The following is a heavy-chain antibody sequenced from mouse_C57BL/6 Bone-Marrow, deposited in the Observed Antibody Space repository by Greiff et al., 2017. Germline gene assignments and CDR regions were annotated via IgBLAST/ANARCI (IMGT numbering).Heavy chain of an antibody. CDR1: GYTFTTYW. D-gene: IGHD2-3*01. Sequence: QVQLQQPGAELVKPGASVKMSCKASGYTFTTYWITWVKQTPGQGLEWIGDFYPCSGGTNYNEKFKSKATLTVDKSSSTVYMQLSRLTSEDSAVYDCARRQGGYYTAIAYWGQGTSVTVSS. V-gene: IGHV1-55*01. J-gene: IGHJ4*01. CDR3: ARRQGGYYTAIAY. CDR2: FYPCSGGT.